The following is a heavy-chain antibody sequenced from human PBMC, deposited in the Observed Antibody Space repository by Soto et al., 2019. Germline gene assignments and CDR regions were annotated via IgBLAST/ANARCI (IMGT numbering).Heavy chain of an antibody. CDR1: GFTFSSYA. J-gene: IGHJ6*02. CDR2: ISGSGGST. Sequence: EVQLLESGGGLVQPGGSLRLSCAGSGFTFSSYAMSWVRQAPGKGLEWVSAISGSGGSTYYADSVKGRFTISRDNSKNTLYLQMNSLRAEDTAVYYCAKSSRKHDYGDYGVLMDYYYGMDVWGQGTTVTVSS. D-gene: IGHD4-17*01. CDR3: AKSSRKHDYGDYGVLMDYYYGMDV. V-gene: IGHV3-23*01.